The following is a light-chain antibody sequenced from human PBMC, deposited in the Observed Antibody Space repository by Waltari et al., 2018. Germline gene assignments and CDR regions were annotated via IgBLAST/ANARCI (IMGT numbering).Light chain of an antibody. Sequence: DIQMTQSPSSVSASVGDRVTITCRACQNIDTWLTWYQQIPGRAPKPLIFTTLRLQSGVPSRFSGSGSGTAFTLTISSLQPEDFATYYCQQAKSFPLTFGGGTTVEIK. V-gene: IGKV1D-12*01. CDR2: TTL. CDR1: QNIDTW. CDR3: QQAKSFPLT. J-gene: IGKJ4*01.